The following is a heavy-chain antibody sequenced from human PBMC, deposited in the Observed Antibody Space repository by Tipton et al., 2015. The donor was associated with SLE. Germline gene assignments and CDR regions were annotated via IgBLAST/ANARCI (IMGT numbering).Heavy chain of an antibody. D-gene: IGHD3-3*01. Sequence: SLRLSCAASGFTFSGYAMHWVRQAPGKGLEWVAVMSYDGGNKYYADSVKGRFTISRDNSKNTLYLQMNSLRTEDTAVYYCARDRRVQFLEWFLDYWGQGILVTVSS. J-gene: IGHJ4*02. CDR2: MSYDGGNK. V-gene: IGHV3-30-3*01. CDR3: ARDRRVQFLEWFLDY. CDR1: GFTFSGYA.